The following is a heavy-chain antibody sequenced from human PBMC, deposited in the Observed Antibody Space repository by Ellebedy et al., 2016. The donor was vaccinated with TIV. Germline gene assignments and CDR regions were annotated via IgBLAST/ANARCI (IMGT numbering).Heavy chain of an antibody. CDR2: ISYDGSNK. CDR3: ARSESSIWFFDY. V-gene: IGHV3-30*04. Sequence: GESLKISCAASGFIFSNYVMHWVRQAPGKGLEWVAIISYDGSNKFFADSLKGRFIISRDNSRNTLYLQMNTMRAEDTAVYYCARSESSIWFFDYWGQGTLVTVSS. CDR1: GFIFSNYV. D-gene: IGHD6-13*01. J-gene: IGHJ4*02.